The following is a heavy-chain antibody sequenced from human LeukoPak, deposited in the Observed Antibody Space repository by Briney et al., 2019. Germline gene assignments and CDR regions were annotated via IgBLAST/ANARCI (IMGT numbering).Heavy chain of an antibody. D-gene: IGHD3-9*01. CDR3: ARDILRHRWFDP. Sequence: GASVKVSCKASGYTFTSYYIHWVRQAPGQGLEWMGWISAYNGNTNYAQKLQGRVTMTTDTSTSTAYMELRSLRSDDTAVYYCARDILRHRWFDPWGQGTLVTVSS. J-gene: IGHJ5*02. V-gene: IGHV1-18*04. CDR2: ISAYNGNT. CDR1: GYTFTSYY.